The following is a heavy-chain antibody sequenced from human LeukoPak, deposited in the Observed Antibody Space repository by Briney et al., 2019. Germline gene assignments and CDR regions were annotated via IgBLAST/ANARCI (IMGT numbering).Heavy chain of an antibody. D-gene: IGHD3-22*01. J-gene: IGHJ3*02. CDR3: ACLTTADAFDI. V-gene: IGHV4-59*01. CDR2: IYDSGST. CDR1: GGSIDSYY. Sequence: SETLSLTCTVSGGSIDSYYWSWIRQPPGKGLEWIGYIYDSGSTNYNPSLKSRVTISVDTSKNQFSLKLSSVTAADTAVYYCACLTTADAFDIWGQGTMVTVSS.